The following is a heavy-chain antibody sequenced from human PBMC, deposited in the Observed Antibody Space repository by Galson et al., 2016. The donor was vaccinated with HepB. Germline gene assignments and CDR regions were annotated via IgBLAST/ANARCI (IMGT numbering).Heavy chain of an antibody. D-gene: IGHD3-9*01. J-gene: IGHJ3*01. CDR3: ASSPFDDSFNL. V-gene: IGHV4-34*01. CDR2: INHGGST. CDR1: GGSFSDYY. Sequence: SETLSLTCAVYGGSFSDYYWTWIRQPPGKGLEWIGEINHGGSTNYNPSLKSRATISLDTSRNRFSLKLTSVTAADTAMYYCASSPFDDSFNLWGQGTVVSVSS.